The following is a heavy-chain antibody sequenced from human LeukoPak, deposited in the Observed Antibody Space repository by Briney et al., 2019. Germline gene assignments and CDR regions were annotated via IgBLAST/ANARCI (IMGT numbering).Heavy chain of an antibody. J-gene: IGHJ4*02. CDR2: ISESGDVT. D-gene: IGHD6-6*01. CDR3: ARDSSHYLGSSDY. CDR1: GFTFSSYS. V-gene: IGHV3-23*01. Sequence: AGGSLRLSCAASGFTFSSYSMNWVRQAPGRGLEWVSVISESGDVTHYADAMKGRFTISRDNAKNTLNLQMNSLRAEDTAIYYCARDSSHYLGSSDYWGQGTLVTVSS.